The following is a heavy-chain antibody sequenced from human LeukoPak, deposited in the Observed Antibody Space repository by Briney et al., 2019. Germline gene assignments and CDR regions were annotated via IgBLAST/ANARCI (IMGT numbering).Heavy chain of an antibody. D-gene: IGHD3-3*01. Sequence: SQTLSLTCTVSGGSISSGDYYWSWIRQPPGKGPEWIGYIYYSGSTYHNPSLKSRVTISVDTSKNQFSLKLSSVTAADTAVYYCASVRFLEWLPFDYWGQGTLVTVSS. V-gene: IGHV4-30-4*08. CDR2: IYYSGST. J-gene: IGHJ4*02. CDR3: ASVRFLEWLPFDY. CDR1: GGSISSGDYY.